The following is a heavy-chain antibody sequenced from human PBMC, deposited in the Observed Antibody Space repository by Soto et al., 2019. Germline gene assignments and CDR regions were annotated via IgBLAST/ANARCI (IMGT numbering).Heavy chain of an antibody. CDR2: ISNDGNNK. CDR1: GFTFNSHI. D-gene: IGHD2-2*01. J-gene: IGHJ6*02. Sequence: QVQLVESGGGVVQPGRSPRLSCVASGFTFNSHIMHWVRQAPGKGLEWVAVISNDGNNKYYADSVRGRFTISRDNSKHPLYMQMNSLRAVDKAVYYCARVRYCSKSSCYSYYYLYDMDVLGQGTTVTVSS. CDR3: ARVRYCSKSSCYSYYYLYDMDV. V-gene: IGHV3-30-3*01.